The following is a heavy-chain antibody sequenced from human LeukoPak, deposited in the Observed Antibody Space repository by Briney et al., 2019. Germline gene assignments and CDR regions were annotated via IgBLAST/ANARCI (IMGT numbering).Heavy chain of an antibody. CDR2: ISSSSSYI. D-gene: IGHD3-10*01. Sequence: GGSLRLSCAASGFTFSSYSMNWVRQAPGMGLEWVSSISSSSSYIYYADSVKGRFTISRDNAKNSLYLQMNSLRAEDTAVYYCARSLTPLPTWFGELSYWGQGTLVTVSS. V-gene: IGHV3-21*01. J-gene: IGHJ4*02. CDR3: ARSLTPLPTWFGELSY. CDR1: GFTFSSYS.